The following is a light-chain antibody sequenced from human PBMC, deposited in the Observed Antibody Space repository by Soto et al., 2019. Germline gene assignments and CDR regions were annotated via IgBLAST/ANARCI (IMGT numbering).Light chain of an antibody. CDR3: LLYVGSGIHWV. CDR2: NTN. J-gene: IGLJ3*02. Sequence: QAVVTQEPSFSVSPGGTITLTCGLSSGSVSTNNYPSWYQQTPGQAPRTLIYNTNTRSSGVPDRFSGSILGNQAALTITGAQADDECDYYCLLYVGSGIHWVFGGRTKLTVL. CDR1: SGSVSTNNY. V-gene: IGLV8-61*01.